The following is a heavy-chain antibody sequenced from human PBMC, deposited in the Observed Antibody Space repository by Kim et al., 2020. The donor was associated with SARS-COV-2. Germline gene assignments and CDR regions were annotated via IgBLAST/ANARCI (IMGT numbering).Heavy chain of an antibody. Sequence: GGSLRLSCAASGFTFSNAWMSWVRQAPGKGLEWVGRIKSKTDGGTTDYAAPVKGRFTISSDDSKNTLYLQMNSLKTEDTSVYYCTTGFTMVRGVIITSTASLLVPEYWGQGTLVTVSS. V-gene: IGHV3-15*01. CDR2: IKSKTDGGTT. CDR1: GFTFSNAW. J-gene: IGHJ4*02. CDR3: TTGFTMVRGVIITSTASLLVPEY. D-gene: IGHD3-10*01.